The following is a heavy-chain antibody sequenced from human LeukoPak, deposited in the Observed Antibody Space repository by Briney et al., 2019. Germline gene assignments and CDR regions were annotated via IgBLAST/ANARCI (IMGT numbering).Heavy chain of an antibody. Sequence: NFSCKSSGYTFTGYYMHGVRQAPAQGLEWMGLINPNSGGTNYAQKFQGRVTMTRDTSMSTAYMELSRLRSDDTAVYYCARDYCSSTSCYPNWFDPWGQGTLVTVSS. CDR3: ARDYCSSTSCYPNWFDP. V-gene: IGHV1-2*02. CDR1: GYTFTGYY. J-gene: IGHJ5*02. D-gene: IGHD2-2*01. CDR2: INPNSGGT.